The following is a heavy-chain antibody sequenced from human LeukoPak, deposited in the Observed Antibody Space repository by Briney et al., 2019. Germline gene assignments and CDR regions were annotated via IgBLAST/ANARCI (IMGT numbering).Heavy chain of an antibody. CDR1: GFTFSSYA. V-gene: IGHV3-23*01. CDR3: AKEDFWSGPDLLYLDY. Sequence: GGSLRLSCAASGFTFSSYAMSWVRQAQGKRLEWVSAISGSGGSTYYADSVKGRFTISRDNSKNTLYLQMNSLRAEDAAVYYCAKEDFWSGPDLLYLDYWGQGTLVTVSS. D-gene: IGHD3-3*01. CDR2: ISGSGGST. J-gene: IGHJ4*02.